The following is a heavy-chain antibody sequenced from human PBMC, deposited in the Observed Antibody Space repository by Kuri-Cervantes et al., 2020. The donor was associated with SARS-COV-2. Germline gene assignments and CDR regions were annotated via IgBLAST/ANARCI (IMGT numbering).Heavy chain of an antibody. CDR2: IHHSGTT. Sequence: SETLSLTCAVYGVSLSNHYWSWIRQSPGKGLEWIGEIHHSGTTSYNPSLKSRVAISLDTSKNQFSLKLKSMTAADTAVYYCARDPWGIAAALNAFDIWGQGTMVTVSS. J-gene: IGHJ3*02. CDR1: GVSLSNHY. V-gene: IGHV4-34*01. D-gene: IGHD6-13*01. CDR3: ARDPWGIAAALNAFDI.